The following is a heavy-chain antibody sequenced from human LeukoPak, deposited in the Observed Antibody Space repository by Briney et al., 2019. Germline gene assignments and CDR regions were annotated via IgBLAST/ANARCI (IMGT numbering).Heavy chain of an antibody. CDR3: ARDRYYGSGSLGLFDI. Sequence: PSETLSLTCTVSGGSISSYYWSWIRQPPGKGLEWIGYIYYSGSTNYNPSLKSRVTISVDTSKNQFSLKLSSVTAADTAVYYCARDRYYGSGSLGLFDIWGQGTMVTVPS. J-gene: IGHJ3*02. CDR2: IYYSGST. CDR1: GGSISSYY. V-gene: IGHV4-59*01. D-gene: IGHD3-10*01.